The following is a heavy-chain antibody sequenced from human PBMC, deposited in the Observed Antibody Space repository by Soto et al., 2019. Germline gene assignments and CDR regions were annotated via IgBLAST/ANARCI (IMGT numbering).Heavy chain of an antibody. CDR3: ARGYDFCSVCPGAYNI. CDR1: GGSISSYY. D-gene: IGHD3-3*01. J-gene: IGHJ3*02. Sequence: AETLSRTFTFSGGSISSYYWSWIRQPPGEVLELIGCIYYSGSTNYNPSLKSRVTISVETSQNQFSLKLSSVTAADTAVYYCARGYDFCSVCPGAYNIWGQGTMVNVS. CDR2: IYYSGST. V-gene: IGHV4-59*01.